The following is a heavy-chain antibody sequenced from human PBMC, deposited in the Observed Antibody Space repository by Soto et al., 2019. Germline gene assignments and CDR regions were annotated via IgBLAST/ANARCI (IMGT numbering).Heavy chain of an antibody. CDR3: ARRVIGSSRAFDI. CDR2: IIPIFGTA. J-gene: IGHJ3*02. Sequence: ASVKVSCKASGGTFSSYAISWVRQAPGQGLEWMGGIIPIFGTANYAQKFQGRVTITADESTGTAYMELSSLRSEDTAVYYCARRVIGSSRAFDIWGQGTMVTVSS. D-gene: IGHD3-10*01. V-gene: IGHV1-69*13. CDR1: GGTFSSYA.